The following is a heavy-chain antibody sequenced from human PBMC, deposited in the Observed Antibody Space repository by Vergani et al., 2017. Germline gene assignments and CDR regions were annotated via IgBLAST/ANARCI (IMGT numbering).Heavy chain of an antibody. CDR3: ARRSRGDIVVVPAATDAFDI. V-gene: IGHV4-39*01. CDR1: GGSISSSSYY. CDR2: IYYSGGT. D-gene: IGHD2-2*01. Sequence: QLQLQESGPGLVTPSETLSLTCTVSGGSISSSSYYWGWIRQPPGKGLEWIGSIYYSGGTYYNPSLKSRVTISVDTSKNQFSLKLSSVTAADTAVYYCARRSRGDIVVVPAATDAFDIWGQGTMVTVSS. J-gene: IGHJ3*02.